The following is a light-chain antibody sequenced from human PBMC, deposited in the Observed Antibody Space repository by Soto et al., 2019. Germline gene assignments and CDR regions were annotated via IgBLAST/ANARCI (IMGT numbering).Light chain of an antibody. V-gene: IGKV1-27*01. J-gene: IGKJ1*01. CDR2: AAS. Sequence: DIQMTQSPSSLSASVRDRVTITCRASQSISNYLAWYQQKPGKVPKLLIYAASTLKSGVPSRFSGSGSGTDFTLTISSLPPEEVATYYCQKYDSAPWTFGQGTKVYIK. CDR1: QSISNY. CDR3: QKYDSAPWT.